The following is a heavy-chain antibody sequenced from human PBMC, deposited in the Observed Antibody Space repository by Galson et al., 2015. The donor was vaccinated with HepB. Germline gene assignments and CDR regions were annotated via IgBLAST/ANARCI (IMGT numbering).Heavy chain of an antibody. CDR2: ISYDGSDK. D-gene: IGHD3-10*01. V-gene: IGHV3-30*18. CDR3: AKEYYGSGTYYTWSAGGPHGSWYVDL. CDR1: GFTFTSYG. J-gene: IGHJ2*01. Sequence: SLRLSCAASGFTFTSYGMHWVRQAPGKGLEWVALISYDGSDKYSADSVKGRFTISRDNSRSTLYLEMNSLRPEDTAVYYCAKEYYGSGTYYTWSAGGPHGSWYVDLWGRGTLVTVSS.